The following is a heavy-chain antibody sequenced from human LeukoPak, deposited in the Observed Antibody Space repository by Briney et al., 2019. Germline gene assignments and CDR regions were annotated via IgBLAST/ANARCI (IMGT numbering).Heavy chain of an antibody. D-gene: IGHD6-13*01. V-gene: IGHV3-30*02. CDR2: IRYDGSNK. CDR3: ARDPGYSSSWGEFDP. J-gene: IGHJ5*02. Sequence: GGSLRLSCAASGFTFSSYGMHWVRQAPGKGLEWVAFIRYDGSNKYYADSVKGRFTISRDNAKNTLYLQMNSLRAEDTAVYYCARDPGYSSSWGEFDPWGQGTLVTVSS. CDR1: GFTFSSYG.